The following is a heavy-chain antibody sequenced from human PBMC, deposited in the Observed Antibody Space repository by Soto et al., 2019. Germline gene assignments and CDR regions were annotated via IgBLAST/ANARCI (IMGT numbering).Heavy chain of an antibody. CDR2: IIPIFGTA. V-gene: IGHV1-69*06. CDR3: AREHCSGGSCYPGGYYYYCMDV. D-gene: IGHD2-15*01. CDR1: GGTFSSYA. J-gene: IGHJ6*02. Sequence: QVQLVQSGAEVKNPGSSVKVSCKASGGTFSSYAISWVRQAPGQGLEWMGGIIPIFGTANYAQKFQGRVTITADKSTSTAYMELSSLRSEDTAVYYCAREHCSGGSCYPGGYYYYCMDVGGQGTTVTFSS.